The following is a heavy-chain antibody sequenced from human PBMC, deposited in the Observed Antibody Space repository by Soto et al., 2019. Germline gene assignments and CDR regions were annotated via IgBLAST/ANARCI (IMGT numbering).Heavy chain of an antibody. CDR3: ARTFGGVIVVMNWFDP. D-gene: IGHD3-16*02. CDR2: IYYSGST. Sequence: SETLSLTCTVAGGSISSSIYYWGWIRQPPGKGLEWIGSIYYSGSTYYNPSLKSRVTISVDTSKNQFSLKLSSVTAADTAVYYCARTFGGVIVVMNWFDPWGQGTLVTVSS. V-gene: IGHV4-39*01. CDR1: GGSISSSIYY. J-gene: IGHJ5*02.